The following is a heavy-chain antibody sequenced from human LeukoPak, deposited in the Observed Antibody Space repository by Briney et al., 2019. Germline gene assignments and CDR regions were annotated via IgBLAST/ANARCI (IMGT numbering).Heavy chain of an antibody. CDR3: ARQGYYYSSNWDY. CDR2: IYYSGST. V-gene: IGHV4-39*01. D-gene: IGHD3-10*01. J-gene: IGHJ4*02. CDR1: GGSMSSSRYY. Sequence: SETLSLTCTVSGGSMSSSRYYWGWIRQPPGKGLEWIGSIYYSGSTYYSPSLKSRVTISVDTSKNQFSLKLSSVTAADTAVYYCARQGYYYSSNWDYWGQGTLVTVSS.